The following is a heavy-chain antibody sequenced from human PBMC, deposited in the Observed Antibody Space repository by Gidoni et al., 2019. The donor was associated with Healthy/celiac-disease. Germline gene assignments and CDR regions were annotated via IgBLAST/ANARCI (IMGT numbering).Heavy chain of an antibody. D-gene: IGHD3-3*01. CDR2: MNPNSGNT. Sequence: QVQLVQSGSEVKKPGASVKVSCKASGYTFTSYDINWVRQSTGQGLEWMGWMNPNSGNTGYAQKFQGRVTMTRNTSISTAYMELSSLRSEDTAVYYCARIGVAVRNNLFDYWGQGTLVTVSS. CDR1: GYTFTSYD. CDR3: ARIGVAVRNNLFDY. V-gene: IGHV1-8*01. J-gene: IGHJ4*02.